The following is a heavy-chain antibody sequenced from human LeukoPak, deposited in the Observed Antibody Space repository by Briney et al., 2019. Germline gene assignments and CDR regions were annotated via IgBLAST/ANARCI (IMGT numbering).Heavy chain of an antibody. CDR3: ARGPDPSKTYYFDTRGSTATPHLDY. CDR2: IYYSGST. D-gene: IGHD3-22*01. V-gene: IGHV4-61*08. Sequence: SETLSLTCTVSGGSISGSDYYWRWLRQPPGKGLEWIGHIYYSGSTNYNPSLKSRVTISIDTSKNQFSLKLSSVTAADTAVYYCARGPDPSKTYYFDTRGSTATPHLDYWGQGTLVTVSS. CDR1: GGSISGSDYY. J-gene: IGHJ4*02.